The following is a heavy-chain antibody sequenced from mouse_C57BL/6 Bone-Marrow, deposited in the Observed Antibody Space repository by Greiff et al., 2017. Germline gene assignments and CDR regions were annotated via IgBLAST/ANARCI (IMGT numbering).Heavy chain of an antibody. CDR2: IYPGDGDT. J-gene: IGHJ2*01. V-gene: IGHV1-80*01. Sequence: SGASVKISCTASGYAFSSYWMNWVKQRPGKGLEWIGQIYPGDGDTNYNGKFKGKATLTADKSSSTAYMQLSSLTSEDSAVYFCARRRVLRRGAFDYWGQGTTLTVSS. CDR1: GYAFSSYW. D-gene: IGHD2-4*01. CDR3: ARRRVLRRGAFDY.